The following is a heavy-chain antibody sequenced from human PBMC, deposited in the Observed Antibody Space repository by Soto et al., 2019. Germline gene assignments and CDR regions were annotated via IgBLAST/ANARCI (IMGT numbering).Heavy chain of an antibody. CDR2: ISYDGSNK. CDR1: GFTFSSYA. D-gene: IGHD3-16*01. V-gene: IGHV3-30-3*01. CDR3: ARPRVEMISYFDY. Sequence: QVQLVESGGGVVQPGRSLRLSCAASGFTFSSYAMHWVRQAPGKGLEWVAVISYDGSNKYYADSVKGRFTISRDNSKNTLYLQMNSLRAEDTAVYYCARPRVEMISYFDYWGQGTLVTVSS. J-gene: IGHJ4*02.